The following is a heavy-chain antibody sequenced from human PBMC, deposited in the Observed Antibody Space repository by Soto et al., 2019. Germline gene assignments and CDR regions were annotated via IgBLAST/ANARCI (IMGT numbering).Heavy chain of an antibody. Sequence: EVQLVESGGGLVQPGRSLRLSCAASGFSFDDYAMHWVRQPPGKGLEWVSGVSWNAAAIGYADSVKGRFTISRDNAKNCLYLQMNSLRAEDTAFYYCAKGRSFHYFDSWGQGNLVTVSS. CDR3: AKGRSFHYFDS. CDR2: VSWNAAAI. V-gene: IGHV3-9*01. J-gene: IGHJ4*02. CDR1: GFSFDDYA.